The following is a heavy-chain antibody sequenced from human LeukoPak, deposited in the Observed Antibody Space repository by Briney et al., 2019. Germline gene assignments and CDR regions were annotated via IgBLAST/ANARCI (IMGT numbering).Heavy chain of an antibody. Sequence: PETLSLTCTVSGGSISSSSYYWGWIRQPPGKGLEWIGSIYYSGSTYYNPSLKSRVTISVDTSKNQFSLKLSSVTAADTAVYYCARAILSGYPDSWGQGTLVIVFS. J-gene: IGHJ4*02. CDR3: ARAILSGYPDS. D-gene: IGHD3-3*01. CDR1: GGSISSSSYY. CDR2: IYYSGST. V-gene: IGHV4-39*07.